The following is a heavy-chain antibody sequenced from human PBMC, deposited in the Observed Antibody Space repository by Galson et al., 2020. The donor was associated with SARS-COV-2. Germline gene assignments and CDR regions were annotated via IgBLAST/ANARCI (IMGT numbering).Heavy chain of an antibody. J-gene: IGHJ4*02. CDR3: ATYSVVVVAPTPLRADY. CDR1: GYSISSGYF. D-gene: IGHD2-15*01. CDR2: IYHSGST. V-gene: IGHV4-38-2*02. Sequence: TLSLTCTVSGYSISSGYFWGWIRQPPGKGLEWMGSIYHSGSTYYNPSLKSRVTISVDTSKNQFSLKLSSVTAADTAVYYCATYSVVVVAPTPLRADYWGQGTLVTVSS.